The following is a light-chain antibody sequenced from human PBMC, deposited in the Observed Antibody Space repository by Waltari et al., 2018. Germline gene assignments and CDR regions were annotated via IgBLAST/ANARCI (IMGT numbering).Light chain of an antibody. CDR3: QQYNNWPYT. J-gene: IGKJ2*01. CDR2: RAS. Sequence: EIVMTQSPGTLSVSPGGRTTLSCRASQRVGTTLAWYQQKPGQAPRLLIYRASTRATGIPARFSGSGSGTEFTLTISSLQSEDLAVYYCQQYNNWPYTFGQGTKLEIK. CDR1: QRVGTT. V-gene: IGKV3-15*01.